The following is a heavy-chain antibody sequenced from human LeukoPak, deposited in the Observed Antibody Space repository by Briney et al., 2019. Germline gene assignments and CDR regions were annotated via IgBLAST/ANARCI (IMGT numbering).Heavy chain of an antibody. V-gene: IGHV1-3*01. D-gene: IGHD6-19*01. J-gene: IGHJ1*01. CDR1: GYTFTIYA. Sequence: ASVKLSFTASGYTFTIYAMHWVRQAPGQRLEWMGWINAGNGNTKYSQKFQGRVTITRDTSASTAYMELSSLRSEDTAVYYCARDPRVGYSSGWYGYFQHWGQGTLVTVSS. CDR3: ARDPRVGYSSGWYGYFQH. CDR2: INAGNGNT.